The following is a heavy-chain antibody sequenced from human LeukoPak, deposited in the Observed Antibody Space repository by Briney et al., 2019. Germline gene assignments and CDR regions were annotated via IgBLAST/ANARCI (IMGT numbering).Heavy chain of an antibody. CDR3: ARDPTTVTTIFDS. Sequence: SETLSLTCTVSGGSISSYYWSWIRQPAGKGLEWIGYIYYSGSTNYNPSLKSRVSMSGDTSKNQVSLKLRSVTAADTAVYYCARDPTTVTTIFDSWGQGTLVTVSS. D-gene: IGHD4-17*01. CDR2: IYYSGST. V-gene: IGHV4-59*12. CDR1: GGSISSYY. J-gene: IGHJ4*02.